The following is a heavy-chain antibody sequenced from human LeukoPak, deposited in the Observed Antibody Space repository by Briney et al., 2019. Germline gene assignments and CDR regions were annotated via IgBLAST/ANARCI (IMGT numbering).Heavy chain of an antibody. V-gene: IGHV4-31*03. Sequence: SETLSLTCTVSGGPISSGGYYWSWIRQHPGKGLERIGYIYDSGSTYYSPSLKSRVSISIDTSKNQFSLKLSSVTAADTAVYYCARDTAPEGSYYNNFDYWGQGTLVTVTS. J-gene: IGHJ4*02. CDR3: ARDTAPEGSYYNNFDY. D-gene: IGHD3-10*01. CDR1: GGPISSGGYY. CDR2: IYDSGST.